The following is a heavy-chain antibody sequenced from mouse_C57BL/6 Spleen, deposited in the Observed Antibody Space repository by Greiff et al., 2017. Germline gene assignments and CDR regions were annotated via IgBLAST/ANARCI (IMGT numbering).Heavy chain of an antibody. D-gene: IGHD2-12*01. V-gene: IGHV1-69*01. CDR3: ARTGWGVTSPDY. Sequence: QVQLQQPGAELVMPGASVKLSCKASGYTFTSYWMHWVKQRPGQGLEWIGEIDPSDSYTTYNQKFKGKSTLTVDKSSSTAYMQLSSLTSEDSAVYYCARTGWGVTSPDYWGQGTTLTVSA. CDR1: GYTFTSYW. J-gene: IGHJ2*01. CDR2: IDPSDSYT.